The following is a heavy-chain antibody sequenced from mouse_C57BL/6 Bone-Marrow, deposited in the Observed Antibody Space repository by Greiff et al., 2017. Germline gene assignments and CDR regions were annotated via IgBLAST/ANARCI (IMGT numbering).Heavy chain of an antibody. J-gene: IGHJ2*01. Sequence: VQLQQPGAELVMPGASVKLSCKASGYTFTSYWMHWVKQRPGQGLEWIGEIDPSDSYTNYNQKFKGKSTLTVDKSSSTAYMQLSSLTSEDSAVYYCARIRGGYYPYYFDYWGQGTTLTVSS. V-gene: IGHV1-69*01. CDR3: ARIRGGYYPYYFDY. CDR1: GYTFTSYW. CDR2: IDPSDSYT. D-gene: IGHD2-3*01.